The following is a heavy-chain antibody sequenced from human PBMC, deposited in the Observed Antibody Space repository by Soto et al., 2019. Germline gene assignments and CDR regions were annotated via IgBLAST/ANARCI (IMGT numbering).Heavy chain of an antibody. CDR3: AREGQFDYYGSGSYAL. J-gene: IGHJ4*02. Sequence: ASVKVSCKASGYTFTSYAMHWVRQAPGQRLEWMGWINAGNGNTKYSQKFQGRVTITRDTSTSTAYMELSSLRSEDTAVYYCAREGQFDYYGSGSYALWCQGTLVTVSS. D-gene: IGHD3-10*01. V-gene: IGHV1-3*01. CDR2: INAGNGNT. CDR1: GYTFTSYA.